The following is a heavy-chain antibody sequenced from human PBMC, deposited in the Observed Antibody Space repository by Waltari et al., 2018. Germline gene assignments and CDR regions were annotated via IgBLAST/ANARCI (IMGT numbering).Heavy chain of an antibody. CDR2: SYPGDSDT. CDR1: GYSFTSYR. J-gene: IGHJ4*02. CDR3: ARNRGYYYDSSGSIDY. V-gene: IGHV5-51*01. Sequence: EVQLVQSGAEVKKPGESLKISCTGPGYSFTSYRLGWLRQMPGKGREGMGVSYPGDSDTRYSPSFQGQVTISADKSISTAYLQWSSLKASDTAMYYCARNRGYYYDSSGSIDYWGQGTLVTVSS. D-gene: IGHD3-22*01.